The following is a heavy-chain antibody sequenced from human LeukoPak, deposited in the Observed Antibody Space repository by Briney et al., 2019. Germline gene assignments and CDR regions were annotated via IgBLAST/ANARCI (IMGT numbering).Heavy chain of an antibody. CDR1: GFSFSVYW. CDR3: ASNGGIVVPSSRNWFDP. Sequence: AGGSLRLSCAASGFSFSVYWMHWVRQAPGKGPVWVSRIKTDGSITDYADSVKGRFTISRDNAKNTLYLQMNSLRAEDTAVYYCASNGGIVVPSSRNWFDPWGQGTLVTVSS. V-gene: IGHV3-74*01. J-gene: IGHJ5*02. D-gene: IGHD3-22*01. CDR2: IKTDGSIT.